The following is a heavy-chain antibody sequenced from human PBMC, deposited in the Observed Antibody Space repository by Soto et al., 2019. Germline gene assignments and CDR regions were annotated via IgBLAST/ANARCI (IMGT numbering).Heavy chain of an antibody. D-gene: IGHD5-12*01. J-gene: IGHJ6*03. CDR1: GFTFSSYG. CDR3: AKGLGDIVALCYTDV. V-gene: IGHV3-30*18. CDR2: ISYDGNNK. Sequence: QVQLVESGGGVVQPGRSLRLSCAASGFTFSSYGMHWVRQAPGKGLEWVAVISYDGNNKYYADSVKGRFTISRDNSKKTLYLQMNRLRAEDTAVSYCAKGLGDIVALCYTDVWGKGTTVTVSS.